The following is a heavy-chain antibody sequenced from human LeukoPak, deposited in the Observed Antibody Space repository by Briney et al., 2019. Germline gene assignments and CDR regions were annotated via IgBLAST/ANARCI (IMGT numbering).Heavy chain of an antibody. Sequence: GGSLRLSCAASGFIFSSYWMSWVRQAPGKGLEWVANIKQDGSEEVYVDSVKGRFTISRDNAKNSLFLQMNTLRAEDTAVYYCARDPYSGTWSYGMDVWGQGTTVTVSS. CDR1: GFIFSSYW. J-gene: IGHJ6*02. CDR3: ARDPYSGTWSYGMDV. CDR2: IKQDGSEE. D-gene: IGHD6-6*01. V-gene: IGHV3-7*05.